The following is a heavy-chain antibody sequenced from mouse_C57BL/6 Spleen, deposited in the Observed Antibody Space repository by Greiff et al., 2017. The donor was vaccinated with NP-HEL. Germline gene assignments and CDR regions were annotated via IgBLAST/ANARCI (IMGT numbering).Heavy chain of an antibody. CDR2: IYWDDDK. D-gene: IGHD3-3*01. V-gene: IGHV8-12*01. CDR3: ARSRDRYWYFDV. Sequence: QVQLKQSGPGILQSSQTLSLTCSFSGFSLSTSGMGVSWIRQPSGKGLEWLAHIYWDDDKRYNPSLKSRLTISKDTSRNQVFLKITSVDTADTATYYCARSRDRYWYFDVWGTGTTVTVSS. CDR1: GFSLSTSGMG. J-gene: IGHJ1*03.